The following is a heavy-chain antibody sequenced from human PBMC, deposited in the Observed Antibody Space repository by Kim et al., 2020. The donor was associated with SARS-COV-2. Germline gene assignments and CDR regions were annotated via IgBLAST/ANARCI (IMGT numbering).Heavy chain of an antibody. J-gene: IGHJ4*02. V-gene: IGHV3-21*01. Sequence: GGSLRLSCAASGFTFSSYSMNWVRQAPGKGLEWVSSISSSSSYIYYADSVKGRFTISRDNAKNSLYLQMNSLRAEDTAVYYCARVLRWDRALRYFDWFVDYWGQGTLVTVSS. D-gene: IGHD3-9*01. CDR3: ARVLRWDRALRYFDWFVDY. CDR2: ISSSSSYI. CDR1: GFTFSSYS.